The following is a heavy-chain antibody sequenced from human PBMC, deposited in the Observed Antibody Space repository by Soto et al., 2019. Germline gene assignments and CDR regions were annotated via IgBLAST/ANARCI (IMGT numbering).Heavy chain of an antibody. V-gene: IGHV3-23*01. CDR1: GFTFSSYA. CDR3: ARGLRFSGWTL. CDR2: IGAGGGDT. Sequence: EVQLLESGGGLVQPGGSLRLSCAASGFTFSSYAMSWVRQAPGKGLEWVSAIGAGGGDTYYAGSVKGRFTISRDNSKNTLYLQINRLSAEDTAVYYCARGLRFSGWTLWGQGTLVTVSS. J-gene: IGHJ4*02. D-gene: IGHD6-19*01.